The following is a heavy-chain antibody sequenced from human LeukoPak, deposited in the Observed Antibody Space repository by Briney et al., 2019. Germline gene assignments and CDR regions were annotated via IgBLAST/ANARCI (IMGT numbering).Heavy chain of an antibody. V-gene: IGHV4-34*01. Sequence: SETLSLTCAVYGGSFSGHYWSCIRQPPGKGLEWIGEINHSGSTNYNPSLKSRVTISVDTSKNQFSLKVSSVTAADTAVYYCARDSGQLLFLDYWGQGTLVTVSS. J-gene: IGHJ4*02. CDR3: ARDSGQLLFLDY. D-gene: IGHD2-2*01. CDR2: INHSGST. CDR1: GGSFSGHY.